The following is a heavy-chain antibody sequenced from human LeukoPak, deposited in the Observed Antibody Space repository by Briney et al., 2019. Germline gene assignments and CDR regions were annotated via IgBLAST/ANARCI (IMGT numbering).Heavy chain of an antibody. Sequence: GASVKVSCKASGYTFTSYYMHWVRQAPGQRLEWMGISNPSGGSTSYAQRFQGRVTMTRDTSTSTVYMELSSLRSEDTAVYYCARDGGSEYYYDSSGLAFDIWGQGTMVTVSS. V-gene: IGHV1-46*01. D-gene: IGHD3-22*01. CDR2: SNPSGGST. J-gene: IGHJ3*02. CDR1: GYTFTSYY. CDR3: ARDGGSEYYYDSSGLAFDI.